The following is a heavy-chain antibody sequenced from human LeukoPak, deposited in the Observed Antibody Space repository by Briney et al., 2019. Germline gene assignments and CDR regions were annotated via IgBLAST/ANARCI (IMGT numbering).Heavy chain of an antibody. J-gene: IGHJ4*02. D-gene: IGHD6-13*01. Sequence: GGSLRLSCAASGFTFSSYGMHWVRQAPGKGLDWVAVMSYDGSNKYYADSVKGRLTISRDNSKNTLYLQMNSLRPEDTAVYYCARGLRYSTSWVYYFDYWVQGTLVTVSS. CDR3: ARGLRYSTSWVYYFDY. CDR2: MSYDGSNK. V-gene: IGHV3-30*03. CDR1: GFTFSSYG.